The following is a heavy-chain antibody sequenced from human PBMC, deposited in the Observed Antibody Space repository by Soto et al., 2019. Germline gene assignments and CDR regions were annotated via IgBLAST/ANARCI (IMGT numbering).Heavy chain of an antibody. V-gene: IGHV2-26*01. J-gene: IGHJ5*02. Sequence: QVTLKESGPVLVKPTETLTLTCTVSGFSLSNARMVVSWIRQPPGKALEWLAQIFSNDEKSYSTSLKSRLTLSKDTTKSQVVLTMTNMDPVDTATYYCARAWVRESLLSGPAINWFDPWGQGTLVTVSS. CDR2: IFSNDEK. CDR1: GFSLSNARMV. D-gene: IGHD1-26*01. CDR3: ARAWVRESLLSGPAINWFDP.